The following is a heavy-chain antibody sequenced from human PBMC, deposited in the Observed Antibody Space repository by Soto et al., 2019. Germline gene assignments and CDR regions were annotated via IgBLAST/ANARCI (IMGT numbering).Heavy chain of an antibody. J-gene: IGHJ3*01. Sequence: GGSLRLSCAGSGFTFSNYAMTWVRQAPGKGLEWVSVISGIGVTTYYAESVKGRFTISRDNSKNTLYLQMNSLRVEATAVYYCAKDPNGDYIGAFDFWGQGTLVTVSS. V-gene: IGHV3-23*01. CDR3: AKDPNGDYIGAFDF. CDR1: GFTFSNYA. D-gene: IGHD4-17*01. CDR2: ISGIGVTT.